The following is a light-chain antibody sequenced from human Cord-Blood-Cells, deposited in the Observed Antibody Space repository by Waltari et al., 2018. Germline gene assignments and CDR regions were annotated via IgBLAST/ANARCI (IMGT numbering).Light chain of an antibody. J-gene: IGKJ4*01. CDR1: QGISSY. CDR3: QQLNSYRLT. Sequence: DIQLTPSPSFLSASVGDRVTITCRASQGISSYLAWYQLKPGKAPKLLIYAASTLQSGVPSRFSGSGSGTEFTLTISSLQPEDFATYYCQQLNSYRLTFGGGTKVEIK. CDR2: AAS. V-gene: IGKV1-9*01.